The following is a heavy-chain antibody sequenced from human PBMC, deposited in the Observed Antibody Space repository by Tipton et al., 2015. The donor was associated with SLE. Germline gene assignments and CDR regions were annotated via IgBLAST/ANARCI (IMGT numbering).Heavy chain of an antibody. CDR2: IYYSGST. CDR1: GFTFSSYW. D-gene: IGHD3-10*01. CDR3: ARMFSGYFDY. V-gene: IGHV4-59*01. Sequence: LRLSCAASGFTFSSYWMSWIRQPPGKGLEWIGYIYYSGSTNYNPSLKSRITISVDTSKNQFSLNLSSVTAADTAVYYCARMFSGYFDYWGQGALVTVSS. J-gene: IGHJ4*02.